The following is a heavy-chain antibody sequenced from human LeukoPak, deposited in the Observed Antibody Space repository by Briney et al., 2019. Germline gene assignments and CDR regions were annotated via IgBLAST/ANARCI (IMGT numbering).Heavy chain of an antibody. V-gene: IGHV4-4*09. CDR3: GRWHSGGWDPKYYFDY. Sequence: SETLSLTCTVSGGSISSYYWSWIRQPPGKGLEWIGYIYTSGSTNYNPSLKSRVTISVDTSKNQFSLKLSSVTAADTAVYYCGRWHSGGWDPKYYFDYGGQGTLVTVS. J-gene: IGHJ4*02. CDR2: IYTSGST. CDR1: GGSISSYY. D-gene: IGHD6-19*01.